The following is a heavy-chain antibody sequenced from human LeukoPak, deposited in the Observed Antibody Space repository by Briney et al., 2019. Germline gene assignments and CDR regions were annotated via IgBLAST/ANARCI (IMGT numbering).Heavy chain of an antibody. J-gene: IGHJ4*02. CDR1: GGSISSYY. Sequence: KPSETLSLTCTVSGGSISSYYWSWIRQPPGKGLEWIGYIYYGGSTNYNPSLKSRVTISVDTSKNQFSLKLSSVTAADTAVYYCARHRGIAVAGYIIDYWGQGTLVTVSS. CDR2: IYYGGST. V-gene: IGHV4-59*08. D-gene: IGHD6-19*01. CDR3: ARHRGIAVAGYIIDY.